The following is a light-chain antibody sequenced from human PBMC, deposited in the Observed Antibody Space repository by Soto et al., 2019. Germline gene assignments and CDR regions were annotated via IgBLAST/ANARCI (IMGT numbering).Light chain of an antibody. CDR2: DAS. V-gene: IGKV3-11*01. CDR3: QQCTDRPPWT. Sequence: EIVLTQSPATLSLSPGERATLSCRASQSIGLAIAWYQHKPGQAPRLLIFDASQRATGIPARFRGSGSGTDFTLSISSLEPDDCAVYYCQQCTDRPPWTVGQGTKVDIK. CDR1: QSIGLA. J-gene: IGKJ1*01.